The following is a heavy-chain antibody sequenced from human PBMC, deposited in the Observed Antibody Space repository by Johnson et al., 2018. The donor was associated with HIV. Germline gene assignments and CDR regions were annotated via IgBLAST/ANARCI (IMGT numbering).Heavy chain of an antibody. CDR1: GFTFSSYG. D-gene: IGHD6-19*01. V-gene: IGHV3-30*02. CDR3: AKGGLGHTDAFDI. J-gene: IGHJ3*02. CDR2: IRYDGSNK. Sequence: VQLVESGGGVVQPGGSLRLSCAASGFTFSSYGMHWVRQAPGKGLEWVAFIRYDGSNKYYADSVKGRFTISRDNSKNTLYLQMNSLRSEDTALYYCAKGGLGHTDAFDIWGQGTMVTVSS.